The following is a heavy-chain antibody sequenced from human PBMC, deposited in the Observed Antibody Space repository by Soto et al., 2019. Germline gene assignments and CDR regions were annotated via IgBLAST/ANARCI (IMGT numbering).Heavy chain of an antibody. V-gene: IGHV3-33*01. Sequence: QVQLVESGGGVVQPGRSLRLSCAASGFTFSSYGMHWVRQAPGKGLEWVALVWYDGGNKYYADSVKGRFTISRDNSKNTLYLQINRLRYEDTAVYYCVRAAGYSGNDYVYYYGMDVWGQGTTVTVSS. CDR2: VWYDGGNK. CDR1: GFTFSSYG. J-gene: IGHJ6*02. D-gene: IGHD5-12*01. CDR3: VRAAGYSGNDYVYYYGMDV.